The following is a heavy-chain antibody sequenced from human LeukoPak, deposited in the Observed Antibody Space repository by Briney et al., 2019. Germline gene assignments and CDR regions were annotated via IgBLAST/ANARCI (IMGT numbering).Heavy chain of an antibody. CDR1: GYTFTGYY. J-gene: IGHJ4*02. V-gene: IGHV1-69*06. Sequence: SVKVSCKASGYTFTGYYMHWVRQAPGQGLEWMGGIIPIFGTANYAQKFQGRVTITADKSTSTAYMELSSLRSEDTAVYYCARGRGYSYGYFDYWGQGTLVTVSS. D-gene: IGHD5-18*01. CDR3: ARGRGYSYGYFDY. CDR2: IIPIFGTA.